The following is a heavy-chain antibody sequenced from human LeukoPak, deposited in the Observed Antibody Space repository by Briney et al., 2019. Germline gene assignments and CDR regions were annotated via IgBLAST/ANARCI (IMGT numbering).Heavy chain of an antibody. CDR2: TYTTGNT. V-gene: IGHV4-61*02. J-gene: IGHJ4*02. CDR3: ARAFHCSTTSCYARGLDY. CDR1: GGSISNGSYY. D-gene: IGHD2-2*01. Sequence: PSQTLSLTCSVSGGSISNGSYYWSWIRQPAGKGLEWIGRTYTTGNTNYNPSLKSRVTISVDTSNNQFSLNLSSVTAADTAVYYCARAFHCSTTSCYARGLDYWGQGTLVTVSS.